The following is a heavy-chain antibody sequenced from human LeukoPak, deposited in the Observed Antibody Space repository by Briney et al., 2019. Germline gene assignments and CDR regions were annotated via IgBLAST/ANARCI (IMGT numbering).Heavy chain of an antibody. Sequence: GGSLRLSCAASGFTFSTYWMHWVRQVPGKGLVWVSRVNREGTTSAYADSVKGRFTISRDNDKNTLYLQMNSLRVEDTAVYYCARDVNWILFDYWGQGTLVTVSS. CDR3: ARDVNWILFDY. CDR2: VNREGTTS. J-gene: IGHJ4*02. V-gene: IGHV3-74*01. CDR1: GFTFSTYW. D-gene: IGHD3-9*01.